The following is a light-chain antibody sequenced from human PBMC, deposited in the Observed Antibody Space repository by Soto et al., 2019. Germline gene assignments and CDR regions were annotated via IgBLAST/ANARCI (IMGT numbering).Light chain of an antibody. J-gene: IGKJ4*01. CDR1: QSVSSSY. V-gene: IGKV3D-20*02. CDR3: QQRSNWPPLT. Sequence: EIVLTQSPATLSLSPGEGATLSCGASQSVSSSYLARYQQKPGLAPRLLIYDASSRATGIPDRFSGSGSGTDFTLTISRLEPEDFAVYYCQQRSNWPPLTFGGGTKVDIK. CDR2: DAS.